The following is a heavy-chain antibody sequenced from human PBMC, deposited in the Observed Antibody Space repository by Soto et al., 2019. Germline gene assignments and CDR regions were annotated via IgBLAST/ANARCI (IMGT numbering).Heavy chain of an antibody. CDR3: ARDFRGGAAPYYYYYGMDV. D-gene: IGHD1-26*01. CDR2: IYYSGST. Sequence: SETLSLTCTVSGGSISSGGYYWSWIRQHPGKGLEWIGYIYYSGSTYYNPSLKSRVTISVDTSKNQFSLKLSSVTAADTAVYYCARDFRGGAAPYYYYYGMDVWGQGTTVTVSS. J-gene: IGHJ6*02. V-gene: IGHV4-31*03. CDR1: GGSISSGGYY.